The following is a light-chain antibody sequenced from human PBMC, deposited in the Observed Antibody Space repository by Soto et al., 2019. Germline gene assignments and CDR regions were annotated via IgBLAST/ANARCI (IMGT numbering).Light chain of an antibody. Sequence: EIVMTQSPVTLSVSPGERATLSCRASQSVSSDLAWYHQKPGQAPSLLIYSASTRATGIPARFSGSGSGTEFTLTISSLQSEDFAVYYCQQYNNWPRTFGQGTKVDIK. CDR1: QSVSSD. CDR3: QQYNNWPRT. CDR2: SAS. J-gene: IGKJ1*01. V-gene: IGKV3-15*01.